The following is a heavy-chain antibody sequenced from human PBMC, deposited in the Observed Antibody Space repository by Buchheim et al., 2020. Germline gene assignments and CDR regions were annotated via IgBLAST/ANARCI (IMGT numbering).Heavy chain of an antibody. CDR2: IKQDGSEK. D-gene: IGHD6-13*01. V-gene: IGHV3-7*01. Sequence: EVQLVESGGGLVQPGGSLRLSCAASGFTFSSYWMSWVRQAPGKGLEWVANIKQDGSEKYYLDSVKGRFTISRANATNSLYLQMNSLRAEDTAVYYCARYAYSSSWPLYFDLWGRGTL. J-gene: IGHJ2*01. CDR3: ARYAYSSSWPLYFDL. CDR1: GFTFSSYW.